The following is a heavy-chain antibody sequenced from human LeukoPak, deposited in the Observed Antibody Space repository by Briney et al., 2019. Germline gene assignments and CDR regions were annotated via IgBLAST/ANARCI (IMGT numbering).Heavy chain of an antibody. CDR1: GFTFSSYW. Sequence: GGSLRLSCAASGFTFSSYWMSWVRQAPGKGLEWMANIKQDGSEKYYVDSVKGRFTISRDNAKNSLYLQMNSLRAEDTAVYYCARDYYDSSGYYHVGYFDYWGQGTLVTVSS. CDR3: ARDYYDSSGYYHVGYFDY. V-gene: IGHV3-7*01. J-gene: IGHJ4*02. D-gene: IGHD3-22*01. CDR2: IKQDGSEK.